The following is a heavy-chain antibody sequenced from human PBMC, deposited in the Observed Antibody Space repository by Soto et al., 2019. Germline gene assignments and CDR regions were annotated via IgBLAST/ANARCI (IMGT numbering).Heavy chain of an antibody. CDR3: ARGVDYGGNSGLLAY. CDR1: GGTFSSYA. V-gene: IGHV1-69*01. D-gene: IGHD4-17*01. J-gene: IGHJ4*02. Sequence: QVQLVQSGAEVKKPGSSVKVSCKASGGTFSSYAISWVRQAPGQGLEWMGGIIPIFGTANYAQKFQGRVTITADESRSTAYMALITLRSEDRAVYFSARGVDYGGNSGLLAYWGQGTPVAVSS. CDR2: IIPIFGTA.